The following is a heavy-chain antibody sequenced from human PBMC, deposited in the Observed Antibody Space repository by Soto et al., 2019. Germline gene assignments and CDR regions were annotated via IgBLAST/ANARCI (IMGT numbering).Heavy chain of an antibody. CDR2: IYHSGST. V-gene: IGHV4-30-2*01. Sequence: QLQLQESGSGRVKPSQTLSLTCAVSGGSISSGGYSWSWVRQPPGKGLEWIGYIYHSGSTYYNPSLKSRVTIPGDRSKNQFSLKLSSVTAADTAVYYCAAGGGLPRYYWGQGTLVTVSS. J-gene: IGHJ4*02. CDR1: GGSISSGGYS. CDR3: AAGGGLPRYY. D-gene: IGHD5-12*01.